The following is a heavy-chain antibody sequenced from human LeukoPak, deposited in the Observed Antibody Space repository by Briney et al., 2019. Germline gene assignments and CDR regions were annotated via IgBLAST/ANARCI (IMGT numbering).Heavy chain of an antibody. V-gene: IGHV4-39*02. J-gene: IGHJ3*02. CDR2: IYYSGST. CDR1: GGSISSSSYY. CDR3: ARDAIVVVAATGYDSFDI. Sequence: SETLTLTCTVSGGSISSSSYYWGWIRQPPGKGLEWIGSIYYSGSTYYNASLKGLVTISVDTSKNQFSLKLSSVTAADTAVYYCARDAIVVVAATGYDSFDIWGQGTMVTVS. D-gene: IGHD2-15*01.